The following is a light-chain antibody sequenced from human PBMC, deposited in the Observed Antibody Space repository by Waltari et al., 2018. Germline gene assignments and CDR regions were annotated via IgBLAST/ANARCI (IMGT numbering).Light chain of an antibody. V-gene: IGLV2-14*01. J-gene: IGLJ2*01. CDR2: EFS. Sequence: QSALTQPASVSGSPGQSITISCTGTSSDVGGYNYVSWYQQHPGKAPKRMIYEFSNRPSGVSNRFSGSKSGNTASLTISGLQAEDEADYYCSSYTSSSTLVFGGGTKLTVL. CDR1: SSDVGGYNY. CDR3: SSYTSSSTLV.